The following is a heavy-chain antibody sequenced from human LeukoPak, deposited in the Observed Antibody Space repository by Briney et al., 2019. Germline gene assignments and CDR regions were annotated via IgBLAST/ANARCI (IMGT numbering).Heavy chain of an antibody. CDR3: AKRIAVAADAFDI. J-gene: IGHJ3*02. D-gene: IGHD6-13*01. CDR1: GFTFSSFA. V-gene: IGHV3-64*04. Sequence: GGSLRLSCSASGFTFSSFAMHWVRQAPGKGLQYVSAISTTGGSTLYADSVMGRFTISRDNSKNTLYLQMSSLRAEDTAVYYCAKRIAVAADAFDIWGQGTMVTVSS. CDR2: ISTTGGST.